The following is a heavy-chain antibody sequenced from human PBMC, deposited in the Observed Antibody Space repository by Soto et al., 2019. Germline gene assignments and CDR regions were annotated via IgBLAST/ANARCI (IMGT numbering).Heavy chain of an antibody. J-gene: IGHJ4*02. CDR3: ARGPGYYFAY. CDR2: ISSNGGST. Sequence: PGGSLRLSCAASGFTFSSYAMHWVRQAPGKGLEYVSAISSNGGSTYYANSVKGRFTISRDNSKNTLYLQMGSLRAEDMAVYYCARGPGYYFAYWGQGTLVTSPQ. CDR1: GFTFSSYA. V-gene: IGHV3-64*01.